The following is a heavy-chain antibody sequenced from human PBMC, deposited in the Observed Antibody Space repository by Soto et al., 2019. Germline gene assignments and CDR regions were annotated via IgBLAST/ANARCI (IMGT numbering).Heavy chain of an antibody. D-gene: IGHD2-8*02. CDR3: ARSRAYCTGGTCYKGYGMDV. V-gene: IGHV5-10-1*03. CDR1: GFTFTRHW. J-gene: IGHJ6*02. Sequence: EVQLVQSGAEVKKPGESLRISCKGSGFTFTRHWISWVRQMPGGGLEWMGKIDPSDSYTNYSPSFQGHVTISADKSINPAYLQWSGLQASDTAMYYCARSRAYCTGGTCYKGYGMDVWGQGTTVIVSS. CDR2: IDPSDSYT.